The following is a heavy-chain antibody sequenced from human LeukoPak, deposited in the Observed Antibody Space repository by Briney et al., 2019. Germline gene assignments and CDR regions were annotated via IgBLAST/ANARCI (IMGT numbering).Heavy chain of an antibody. V-gene: IGHV3-30-3*01. CDR3: ARGGRGGSALYDY. D-gene: IGHD3-10*01. CDR2: TSTDGINH. CDR1: GFIFTSFP. Sequence: GGSLRLSCVASGFIFTSFPMHWVRQAPGKGLEWLTVTSTDGINHFNADSVKGRFTISRDNANNTLLLQINSLGTDDTAVYYCARGGRGGSALYDYWGQGTLVTVSS. J-gene: IGHJ4*02.